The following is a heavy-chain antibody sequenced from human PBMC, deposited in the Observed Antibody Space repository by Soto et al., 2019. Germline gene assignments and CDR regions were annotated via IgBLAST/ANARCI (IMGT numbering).Heavy chain of an antibody. V-gene: IGHV4-30-2*01. J-gene: IGHJ4*02. CDR3: ARGPEGYSYGQYFDY. CDR2: IYHSGST. Sequence: QLQLQESGSGLVKPSQTLSLTCAVSGGSISSGGYSWSWIRQPPGKGLEWIGYIYHSGSTYYNPSLKSRVTISVDRSKNQFSLKLSSVTAADTAVYYCARGPEGYSYGQYFDYWGQGTLVTVSS. D-gene: IGHD5-18*01. CDR1: GGSISSGGYS.